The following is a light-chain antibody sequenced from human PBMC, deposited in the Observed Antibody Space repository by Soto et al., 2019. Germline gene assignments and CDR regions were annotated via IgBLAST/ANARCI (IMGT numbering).Light chain of an antibody. J-gene: IGLJ2*01. CDR1: SSNVGAGYD. CDR2: GNS. V-gene: IGLV1-40*01. Sequence: QSVLTQPPSVSGAPGQRVTISCTGSSSNVGAGYDVHWYQQLPGTAPKLIIYGNSNRPSGVPDRFSVSKSGTSASLAITGVEAEDEADDYFQTCGSSTSVVFGGGTELTVL. CDR3: QTCGSSTSVV.